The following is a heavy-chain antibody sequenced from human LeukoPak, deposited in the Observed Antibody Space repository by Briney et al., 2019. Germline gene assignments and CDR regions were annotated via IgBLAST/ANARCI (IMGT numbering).Heavy chain of an antibody. V-gene: IGHV3-23*01. CDR3: AKDLIPSGYYSRFDD. CDR1: GFSFDRYA. D-gene: IGHD3-22*01. J-gene: IGHJ4*02. CDR2: ITALGGST. Sequence: GGSLRLSCAASGFSFDRYAMTWVRQAPGKGLEWVSSITALGGSTYYADSVKGRFTMSRDDSNNTLHLQMNSLRAEDTAVYYCAKDLIPSGYYSRFDDWGQGTLVTVSS.